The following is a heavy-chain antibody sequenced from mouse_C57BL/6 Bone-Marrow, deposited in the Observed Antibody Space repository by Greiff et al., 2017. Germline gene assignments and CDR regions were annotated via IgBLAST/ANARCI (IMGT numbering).Heavy chain of an antibody. V-gene: IGHV1-82*01. CDR2: IYPGDGDT. CDR1: GYAFSSSW. Sequence: LQESGPELVKPGASVKISCKASGYAFSSSWMNWVKQRPGKGLEWIGRIYPGDGDTNYNGKFKGKATLTADKSSSTAYMQLSSLTSEDSAVYFCLLLRCFDYWGQGTTLTVSS. D-gene: IGHD1-1*01. CDR3: LLLRCFDY. J-gene: IGHJ2*01.